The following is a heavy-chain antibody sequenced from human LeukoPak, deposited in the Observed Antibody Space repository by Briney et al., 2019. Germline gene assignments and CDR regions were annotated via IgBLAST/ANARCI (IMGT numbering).Heavy chain of an antibody. V-gene: IGHV1-2*06. CDR2: ISPNSGGT. J-gene: IGHJ4*02. CDR3: AKEGGSYDNFDY. CDR1: GYTFTGYY. D-gene: IGHD1-26*01. Sequence: ASVKVSCKASGYTFTGYYFHWVRQAPGQGLEWMGRISPNSGGTNYAQKFQGRVTMTRDTSISTAYMELSRLKSDDTAVYYCAKEGGSYDNFDYWGQGTLVTVSS.